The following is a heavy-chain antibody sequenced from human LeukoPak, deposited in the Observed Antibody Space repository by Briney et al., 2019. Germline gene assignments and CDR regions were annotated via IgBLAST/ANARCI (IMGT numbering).Heavy chain of an antibody. D-gene: IGHD3-16*01. CDR3: ARALRIDY. J-gene: IGHJ4*01. CDR2: IRSKAYGGTT. Sequence: GGSLRLSCTASGFTFGDYVMSWVRRAPGKGLEWVGFIRSKAYGGTTEFAASVKGRFTISRDDSKSIAYLQMNSLKTEDTAVYYCARALRIDYWGHGTLVTVSS. V-gene: IGHV3-49*04. CDR1: GFTFGDYV.